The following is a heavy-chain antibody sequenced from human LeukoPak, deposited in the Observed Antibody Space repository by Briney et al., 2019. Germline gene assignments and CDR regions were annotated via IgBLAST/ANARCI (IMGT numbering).Heavy chain of an antibody. CDR1: GFNFNIFA. D-gene: IGHD3-16*01. CDR3: AKDSFDRNGIYDAFDI. CDR2: IGSSET. Sequence: GGSLRLSCAASGFNFNIFAMSWVRQSPGKGLEWVSTIGSSETYYADSVKSRFTISRDNSKNRLYLQMNSVRADDTAVYYCAKDSFDRNGIYDAFDIWGQGTLVTVSS. V-gene: IGHV3-23*01. J-gene: IGHJ3*02.